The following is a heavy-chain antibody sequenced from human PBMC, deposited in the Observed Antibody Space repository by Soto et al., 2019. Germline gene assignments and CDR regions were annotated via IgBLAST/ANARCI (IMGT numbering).Heavy chain of an antibody. CDR3: ARGWYNSGWYYNY. Sequence: QVQLQQWGAGLLKPSETLSLTCAVYGESFRRYFWSWIRQPPGKGLEWIGEINHSGNTNYNPSLKGRVTISVDTSKNQFSLKLNSVTAADTAVYYCARGWYNSGWYYNYWGQGTLVTVSS. J-gene: IGHJ4*02. V-gene: IGHV4-34*01. D-gene: IGHD6-19*01. CDR1: GESFRRYF. CDR2: INHSGNT.